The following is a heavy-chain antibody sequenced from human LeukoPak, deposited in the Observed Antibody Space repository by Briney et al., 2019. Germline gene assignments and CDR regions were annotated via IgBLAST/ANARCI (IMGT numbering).Heavy chain of an antibody. D-gene: IGHD2-2*01. CDR3: ARYCTSTTCILRGFDY. CDR2: IYHTGSA. Sequence: SETLSLTCSVSGYSFTSGHYWGWIRQPPGKGLEWIANIYHTGSAHYNPSLKSRVTISVDTSTNQFSLKLSSVAAADTAVYYCARYCTSTTCILRGFDYWGQGTLVTVSS. J-gene: IGHJ4*02. CDR1: GYSFTSGHY. V-gene: IGHV4-38-2*01.